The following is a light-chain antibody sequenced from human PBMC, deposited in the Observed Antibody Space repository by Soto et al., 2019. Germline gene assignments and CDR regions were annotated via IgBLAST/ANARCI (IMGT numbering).Light chain of an antibody. J-gene: IGKJ1*01. CDR1: QTLLHSNGNNY. CDR2: LGS. Sequence: DFGWTQSHFSLPVTPEDPASFPSRSSQTLLHSNGNNYLHWYLQKPGQSPQLLIYLGSNRASGVPDRFSGSGSGTDFTLKISRVEAEDVGVYHCMQALQKPSTFGQGTKVDIK. V-gene: IGKV2-28*01. CDR3: MQALQKPST.